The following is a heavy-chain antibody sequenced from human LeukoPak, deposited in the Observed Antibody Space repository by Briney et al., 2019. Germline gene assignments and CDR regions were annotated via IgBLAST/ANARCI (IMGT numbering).Heavy chain of an antibody. CDR3: ARNKGVYGDYKYYYGMDV. V-gene: IGHV1-69*10. CDR2: IIPILTTT. Sequence: SVKVSCKASGGSFSSYAVNWVREAPGQGLEWMGDIIPILTTTNYAQNFQDRVTLTADKSTSTAYMELRSLTSEDTAVYYCARNKGVYGDYKYYYGMDVWGQGTTVTVSS. D-gene: IGHD4-17*01. CDR1: GGSFSSYA. J-gene: IGHJ6*02.